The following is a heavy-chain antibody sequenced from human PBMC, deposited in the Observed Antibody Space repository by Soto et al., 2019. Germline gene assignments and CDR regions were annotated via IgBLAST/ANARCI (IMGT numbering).Heavy chain of an antibody. CDR3: ARSQSPRSAFEI. CDR2: INPSSGGT. D-gene: IGHD1-26*01. J-gene: IGHJ3*02. Sequence: QVQLVQSGAEVRKPGASVKISCKSSGFSFTNYYINWVRQAPGQGLEWMAIINPSSGGTAYAENFRARVTMTTDTSTGTLNMELTTLGSDDTATYYCARSQSPRSAFEIWGQGTLVIVSA. V-gene: IGHV1-46*01. CDR1: GFSFTNYY.